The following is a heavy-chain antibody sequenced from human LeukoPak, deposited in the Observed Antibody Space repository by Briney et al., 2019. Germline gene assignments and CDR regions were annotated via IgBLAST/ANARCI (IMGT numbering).Heavy chain of an antibody. J-gene: IGHJ4*02. CDR2: INHSGST. D-gene: IGHD6-6*01. V-gene: IGHV4-34*01. CDR3: ARSLWAVRFDS. Sequence: PSETLSLTCAVYGESFSGYYWSWIRQPPGKGLEWIGEINHSGSTNYNPSLKSRVTISVDTSRNQFSLKVSSVSAADTAVYYCARSLWAVRFDSWGQGTLVTVSS. CDR1: GESFSGYY.